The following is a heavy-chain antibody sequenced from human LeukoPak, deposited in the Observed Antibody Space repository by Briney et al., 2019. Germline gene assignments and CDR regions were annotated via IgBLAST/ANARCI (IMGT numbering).Heavy chain of an antibody. CDR3: AKGYSSSWYSPDV. D-gene: IGHD6-13*01. CDR1: GFPFSSFW. Sequence: GGSLRLSCAASGFPFSSFWMSWVRQAPGKGLAWVANIKQDGSEAYLVDSVKGRFTISRDNAKSSLFLQMNSLRVEDSAVYYCAKGYSSSWYSPDVWGKGTTVTVSS. CDR2: IKQDGSEA. V-gene: IGHV3-7*01. J-gene: IGHJ6*04.